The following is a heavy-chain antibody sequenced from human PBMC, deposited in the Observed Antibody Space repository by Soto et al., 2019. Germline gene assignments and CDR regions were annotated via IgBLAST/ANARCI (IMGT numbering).Heavy chain of an antibody. Sequence: PGGSLRLSCAASGFTFSSYGMHWVRQAPGKGLEWVAVISYDGSNKYYADSVKGRFTISRDNSKNTLYLQMNSLRAEDTAVYYCAKDPEQYYYDSSGYLDYWGQGTLVTVSS. CDR3: AKDPEQYYYDSSGYLDY. CDR2: ISYDGSNK. CDR1: GFTFSSYG. D-gene: IGHD3-22*01. J-gene: IGHJ4*02. V-gene: IGHV3-30*18.